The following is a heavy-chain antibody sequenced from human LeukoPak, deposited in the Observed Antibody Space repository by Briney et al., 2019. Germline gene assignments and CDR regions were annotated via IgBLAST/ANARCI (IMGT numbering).Heavy chain of an antibody. CDR2: ISYDGSNK. J-gene: IGHJ4*02. V-gene: IGHV3-30-3*01. D-gene: IGHD5-24*01. CDR1: GFTFRSYA. CDR3: ARDSRDGYKFDY. Sequence: PGRSLRLSCAASGFTFRSYAMHWVRQAPGKGLEWVAVISYDGSNKYYADSVKGRFTISRDNSKNTLYLQMNSLRAEDTAVYYCARDSRDGYKFDYWGQGTLVTVSS.